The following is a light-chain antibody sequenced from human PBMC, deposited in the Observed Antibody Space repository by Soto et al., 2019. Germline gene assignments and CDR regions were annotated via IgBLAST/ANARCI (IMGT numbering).Light chain of an antibody. J-gene: IGLJ1*01. Sequence: QSVLTQPPSASGIPGQRVTISCSGSSSNIGSNAVNWYQQLPGTAPKLLIYNNNQRPSGVPERFSGSKCGTSASLASSGFQSVEEGDYYCAAWDDSLNGLVFGTGTELTVL. CDR2: NNN. CDR3: AAWDDSLNGLV. CDR1: SSNIGSNA. V-gene: IGLV1-44*01.